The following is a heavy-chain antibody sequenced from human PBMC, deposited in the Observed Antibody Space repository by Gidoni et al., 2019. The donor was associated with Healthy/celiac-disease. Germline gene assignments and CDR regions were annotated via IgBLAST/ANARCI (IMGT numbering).Heavy chain of an antibody. Sequence: EVQLVESGGGLVQPGRSLRLSCTASGFTFGDYAMSWVRQAPGKGLEWVGFIRSKAYGGTTEYAASVKGRFTISRDDSKSIAYLQMNSLKTEDTAVYYCTRAVAGPYWDQGTLVTVSS. CDR1: GFTFGDYA. V-gene: IGHV3-49*04. D-gene: IGHD6-19*01. CDR3: TRAVAGPY. CDR2: IRSKAYGGTT. J-gene: IGHJ4*02.